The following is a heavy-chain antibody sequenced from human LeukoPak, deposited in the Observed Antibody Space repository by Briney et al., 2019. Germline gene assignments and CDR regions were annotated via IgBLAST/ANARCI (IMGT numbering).Heavy chain of an antibody. CDR3: GRGRLRPTSPGDY. D-gene: IGHD2-2*01. Sequence: GGSLRLSCAAPGFTLSDYYMTWIRQAPGKGLQWVSYISSTKDRTVSYADSVTGRFTIARDNARNSMYLQMHSLRAEDKAVYYCGRGRLRPTSPGDYWGQGTLVTVCS. CDR1: GFTLSDYY. CDR2: ISSTKDRTV. J-gene: IGHJ4*02. V-gene: IGHV3-11*04.